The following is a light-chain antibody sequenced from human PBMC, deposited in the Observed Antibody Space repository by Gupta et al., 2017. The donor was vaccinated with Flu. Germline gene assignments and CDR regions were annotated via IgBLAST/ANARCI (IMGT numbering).Light chain of an antibody. Sequence: QDVLTQPPSLSASPGASASLPCPLRGGLKVGTYRLYWYQQKPGNPPQYLLMYKSDSDKQQGSGVPSLFSGSKDASANAGKFLISGLQSEDDAYYDFMIWHSSPVVFGGGTKLTVL. V-gene: IGLV5-45*01. CDR2: YKSDSDK. J-gene: IGLJ2*01. CDR1: GGLKVGTYR. CDR3: MIWHSSPVV.